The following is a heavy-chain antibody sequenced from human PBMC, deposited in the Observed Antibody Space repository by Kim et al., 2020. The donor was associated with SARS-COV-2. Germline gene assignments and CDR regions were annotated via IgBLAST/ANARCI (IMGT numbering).Heavy chain of an antibody. V-gene: IGHV1-18*01. Sequence: ASVKVSCKTSGYTFTSFGVTWVRQAPGQGLEWMGWISAYNGNTNYAQNLQGRVTMTTDTSTSTAYMELRSLRSDDTAVYYCARGVISEQQLVRVDYWGQG. D-gene: IGHD6-13*01. J-gene: IGHJ4*02. CDR3: ARGVISEQQLVRVDY. CDR1: GYTFTSFG. CDR2: ISAYNGNT.